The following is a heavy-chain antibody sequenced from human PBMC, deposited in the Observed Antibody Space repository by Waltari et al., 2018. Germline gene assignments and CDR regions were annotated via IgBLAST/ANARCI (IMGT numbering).Heavy chain of an antibody. Sequence: VELQESRPWLVKRSETMSLTCAVAGCCISSYYWSWLRWAAGKGVEWIGRIYTSWSTSHNPSLKGRVTMSVDPHKNHFSPKLSAVTAGATAVYYCARDDFWTGFDPWGQGTLVTVSS. CDR3: ARDDFWTGFDP. V-gene: IGHV4-4*07. CDR1: GCCISSYY. J-gene: IGHJ5*02. D-gene: IGHD3-3*01. CDR2: IYTSWST.